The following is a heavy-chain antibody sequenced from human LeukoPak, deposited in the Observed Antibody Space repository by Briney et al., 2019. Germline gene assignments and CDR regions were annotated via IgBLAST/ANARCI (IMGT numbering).Heavy chain of an antibody. CDR2: VHYSGSI. V-gene: IGHV4-39*01. CDR1: GGSISSTTYY. J-gene: IGHJ4*02. CDR3: ATSQLVLYYFDY. Sequence: SETLSLTCTVSGGSISSTTYYWGWIRQPPGKGLEWIGSVHYSGSIYYTSSLQSRVTISVETSKNQFSLRLSSVTAADTAVYYCATSQLVLYYFDYWGQGTLVTVSS. D-gene: IGHD6-6*01.